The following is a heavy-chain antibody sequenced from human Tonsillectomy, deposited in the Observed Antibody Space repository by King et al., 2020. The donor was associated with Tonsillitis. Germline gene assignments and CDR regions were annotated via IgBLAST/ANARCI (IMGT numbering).Heavy chain of an antibody. CDR1: GFTFENYV. V-gene: IGHV3-9*01. Sequence: VQLAESGGGLVQPGRAPRVFRACFGFTFENYVMHMGRQAPGKGLEWVSRISWKSDTIEYAASVQGRFTVSRDNAKNSLHLYMTNLKPEDTALYYCVKGSVRNGFYHFDYWGHGTLVTVSS. CDR3: VKGSVRNGFYHFDY. CDR2: ISWKSDTI. J-gene: IGHJ4*01. D-gene: IGHD3-10*02.